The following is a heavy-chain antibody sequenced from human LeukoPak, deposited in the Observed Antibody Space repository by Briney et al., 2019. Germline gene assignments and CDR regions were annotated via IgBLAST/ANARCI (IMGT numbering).Heavy chain of an antibody. CDR1: GFTFSDYY. D-gene: IGHD3-22*01. CDR2: ISPSTSHT. CDR3: ARGRGSGGYYQN. J-gene: IGHJ4*02. V-gene: IGHV3-11*05. Sequence: PGGSLRLSCAASGFTFSDYYMSWIRQARGKGLEWISYISPSTSHTNYADSVKGRFTIYRDNDHTSLYLQMNKLRAEDTAVYYCARGRGSGGYYQNWGQGTLVTVSS.